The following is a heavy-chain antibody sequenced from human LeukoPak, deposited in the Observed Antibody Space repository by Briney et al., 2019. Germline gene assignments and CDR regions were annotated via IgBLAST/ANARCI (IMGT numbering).Heavy chain of an antibody. CDR1: GFTFSSYA. Sequence: GSLRLSCSASGFTFSSYAMSWVRQAPGKGLEWVSAISGGGGNTYYADSVKGRFTISRDNSKNTLYLQMNSLRTADTAVYYCAKDESKMIVVGLDYWGQGTLVTVSS. D-gene: IGHD3-22*01. V-gene: IGHV3-23*01. J-gene: IGHJ4*02. CDR2: ISGGGGNT. CDR3: AKDESKMIVVGLDY.